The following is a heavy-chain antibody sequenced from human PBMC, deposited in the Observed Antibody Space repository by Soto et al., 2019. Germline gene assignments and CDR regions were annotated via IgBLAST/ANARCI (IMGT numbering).Heavy chain of an antibody. Sequence: GGSLRLSCAASGFTFDDYAMHWVRQAPGKGLEWVAAISGNGGSTDYADSVKGRFTISRDNSKNTLYLQMNSLRVEDTAVYYCAKDRLGGNFDYWGQGTQVTVSS. CDR1: GFTFDDYA. V-gene: IGHV3-23*01. CDR2: ISGNGGST. CDR3: AKDRLGGNFDY. J-gene: IGHJ4*02.